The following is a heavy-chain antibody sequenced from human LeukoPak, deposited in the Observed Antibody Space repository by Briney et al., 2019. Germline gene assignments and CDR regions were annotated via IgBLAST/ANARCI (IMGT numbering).Heavy chain of an antibody. J-gene: IGHJ4*02. V-gene: IGHV4-59*01. Sequence: KPSETLSLTCTVSGGSISSYYWSWIRQPPGRGLEWIGYIYYSGSTNYNPSLKSRVTISVDTSKNQFSLKLSSVTAADTAVYYCARDHSRSHYFDYWGQGTLVTVSS. CDR3: ARDHSRSHYFDY. CDR2: IYYSGST. D-gene: IGHD6-13*01. CDR1: GGSISSYY.